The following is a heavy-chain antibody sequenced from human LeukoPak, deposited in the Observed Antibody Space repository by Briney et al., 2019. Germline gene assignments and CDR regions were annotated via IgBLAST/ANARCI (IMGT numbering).Heavy chain of an antibody. Sequence: GGSLRLSCAASGFTVSSNYMSWVRQAPGKGLEWVSVIYSGGSTYYADSVKGRFTISRHNSKNTLYLQMNSLRAEDTAVYYCARVSDYGDYHNWFDPWGQGTLVTVSS. CDR2: IYSGGST. V-gene: IGHV3-53*04. CDR3: ARVSDYGDYHNWFDP. D-gene: IGHD4-17*01. CDR1: GFTVSSNY. J-gene: IGHJ5*02.